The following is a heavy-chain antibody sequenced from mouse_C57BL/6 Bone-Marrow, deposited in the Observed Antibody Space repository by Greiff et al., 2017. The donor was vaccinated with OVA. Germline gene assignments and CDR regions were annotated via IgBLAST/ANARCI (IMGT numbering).Heavy chain of an antibody. Sequence: EVKLVESGGGLVQPKGSLKLSCAASGFSFNTYAMNWVRQAPGKGLEWVARIRSKSNNYATYYADSVKDRFTISRDDSESMLYLQMNNLKTEDTAMYYCVRQIYYDYLWAMYYWGQGTSVTVSS. CDR1: GFSFNTYA. V-gene: IGHV10-1*01. D-gene: IGHD2-4*01. J-gene: IGHJ4*01. CDR2: IRSKSNNYAT. CDR3: VRQIYYDYLWAMYY.